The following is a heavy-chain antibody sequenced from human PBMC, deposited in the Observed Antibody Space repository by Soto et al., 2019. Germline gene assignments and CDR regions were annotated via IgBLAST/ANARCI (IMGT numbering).Heavy chain of an antibody. D-gene: IGHD3-9*01. CDR1: GGSISSYY. CDR3: ARSPYDILTGYYETNRWFDP. Sequence: SETLSLTCTVSGGSISSYYWSWIRQPPGKGLEWIGYIYYSGSTNYNPSLKSRVTISVDTSKNQFSLKLSSVTAADTAVYYCARSPYDILTGYYETNRWFDPWGQGTLVTVSS. J-gene: IGHJ5*02. V-gene: IGHV4-59*01. CDR2: IYYSGST.